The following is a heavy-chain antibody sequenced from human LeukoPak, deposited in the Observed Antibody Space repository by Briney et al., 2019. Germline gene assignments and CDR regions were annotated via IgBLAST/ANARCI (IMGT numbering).Heavy chain of an antibody. Sequence: HSGRSLRLSCAASGFTFSSYGMHWVRQAPGKGLGWVAVIWYDGSNKYYADSVKGRFTISRDNSKNTLYLQMNSLRAEDTAVYYCAREAATPDWFDPWGQGTLVTVSS. D-gene: IGHD2-15*01. CDR1: GFTFSSYG. CDR3: AREAATPDWFDP. J-gene: IGHJ5*02. V-gene: IGHV3-33*01. CDR2: IWYDGSNK.